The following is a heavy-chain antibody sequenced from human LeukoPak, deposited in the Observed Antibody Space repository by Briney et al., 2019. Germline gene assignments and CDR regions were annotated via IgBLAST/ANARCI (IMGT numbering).Heavy chain of an antibody. CDR2: FDPEDGET. CDR1: GYTLTELS. CDR3: ATLGSRTDLDY. D-gene: IGHD1-26*01. V-gene: IGHV1-24*01. J-gene: IGHJ4*02. Sequence: GASVKVSCKVSGYTLTELSMHWVRQAPGKGLEWMGGFDPEDGETIYAQKFQGRVTMTEGTSTDTAYMELSSLRSEGTAVYYCATLGSRTDLDYWGQGTLVTVSS.